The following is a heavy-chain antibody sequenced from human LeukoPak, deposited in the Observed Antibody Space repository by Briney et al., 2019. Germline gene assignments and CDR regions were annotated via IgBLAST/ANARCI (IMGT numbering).Heavy chain of an antibody. V-gene: IGHV3-43*02. Sequence: GGSLRLSCAASRFTFDDYAMHWVRQAPGKGLEWVSLISGDGGRTYYADSGKGRFTISRDKSKNTVYLQMNSLRAEDTAVYYCARGRDWVEYWGEGTLVTVPS. J-gene: IGHJ4*02. D-gene: IGHD3/OR15-3a*01. CDR1: RFTFDDYA. CDR2: ISGDGGRT. CDR3: ARGRDWVEY.